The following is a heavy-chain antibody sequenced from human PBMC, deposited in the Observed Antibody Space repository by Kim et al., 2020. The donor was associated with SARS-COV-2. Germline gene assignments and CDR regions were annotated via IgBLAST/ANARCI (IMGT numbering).Heavy chain of an antibody. CDR1: GGSISSYY. CDR3: ARGDGLLPLGY. Sequence: SETLSLTCTVSGGSISSYYWSWIRQPPGKGLEWIGYIYYSGSTNYNPSLKSRVTISVDTSKNQFSLKLSSVTAADTAVYYCARGDGLLPLGYWGQGTLVT. V-gene: IGHV4-59*13. CDR2: IYYSGST. J-gene: IGHJ4*02. D-gene: IGHD3-22*01.